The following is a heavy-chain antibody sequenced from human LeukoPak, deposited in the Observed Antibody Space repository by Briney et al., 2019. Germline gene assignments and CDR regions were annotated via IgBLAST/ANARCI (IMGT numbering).Heavy chain of an antibody. CDR2: IYYSGNT. Sequence: SETLSLTCSVSGDSIIGYYWGWIRQPPGKGLEWIGSIYYSGNTYYNASLKSQVSISIDTSKNQFSLRLTSVTAADTAVYYCARQTGSGLFILPGGQGTLVTVSS. J-gene: IGHJ4*02. D-gene: IGHD3/OR15-3a*01. V-gene: IGHV4-39*01. CDR3: ARQTGSGLFILP. CDR1: GDSIIGYY.